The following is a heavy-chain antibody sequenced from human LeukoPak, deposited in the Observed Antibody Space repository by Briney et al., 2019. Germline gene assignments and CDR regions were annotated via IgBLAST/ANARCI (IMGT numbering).Heavy chain of an antibody. CDR1: GFFTNCD. CDR3: TRATGWLSDY. CDR2: ISPYNGDT. D-gene: IGHD6-19*01. V-gene: IGHV1-18*04. Sequence: ALVKVSCKTSGFFTNCDINWVRQAPGQRLEWMGWISPYNGDTRYAQKFQDRVTMTTDISTSTTYLELRSLKSDDTALYYCTRATGWLSDYWGQGTLVTVSS. J-gene: IGHJ4*02.